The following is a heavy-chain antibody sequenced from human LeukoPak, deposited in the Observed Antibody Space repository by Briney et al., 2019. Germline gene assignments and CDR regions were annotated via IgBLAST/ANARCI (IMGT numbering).Heavy chain of an antibody. D-gene: IGHD6-25*01. CDR2: ISSSSSTI. Sequence: GGSLRLSCAASGFTFSSYSLNWVRQAPGKGLEWVSSISSSSSTIYYADSVKGRFTISRDNAKNSLYLQMNSLRAEDTAVYYCARGYSSEVDYWGQGTLVTVSS. CDR1: GFTFSSYS. V-gene: IGHV3-48*04. J-gene: IGHJ4*02. CDR3: ARGYSSEVDY.